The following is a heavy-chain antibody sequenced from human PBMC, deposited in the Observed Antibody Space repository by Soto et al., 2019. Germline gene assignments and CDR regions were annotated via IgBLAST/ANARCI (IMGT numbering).Heavy chain of an antibody. CDR3: ARASGYDFWSGYYSPLLYYYMDV. D-gene: IGHD3-3*01. J-gene: IGHJ6*03. CDR1: GDSVSSNSAA. V-gene: IGHV6-1*01. Sequence: QSQTLSLTCAISGDSVSSNSAAWNWIRQSPSRGLEWLGRTYYRSKWYNDYAVSVKSRITINPDTSKNQFSLQLNSVTPEDTAVYYCARASGYDFWSGYYSPLLYYYMDVWGKGTTVTVSS. CDR2: TYYRSKWYN.